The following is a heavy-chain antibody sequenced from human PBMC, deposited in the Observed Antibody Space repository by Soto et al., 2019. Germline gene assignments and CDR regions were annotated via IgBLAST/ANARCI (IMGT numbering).Heavy chain of an antibody. D-gene: IGHD6-13*01. CDR2: ISAYNGNT. V-gene: IGHV1-18*04. Sequence: QVQLVRSGAEVKKPGASVKVSCKASGYTFTSYGISWVRQAPGQGLEWMGWISAYNGNTNYAQKLQGRVTMTTDTSTSTAYMELRSLRSDDTAVYYCARDPNWAAAGNIRRDNWFDPWGQGTLVTVSS. CDR3: ARDPNWAAAGNIRRDNWFDP. CDR1: GYTFTSYG. J-gene: IGHJ5*02.